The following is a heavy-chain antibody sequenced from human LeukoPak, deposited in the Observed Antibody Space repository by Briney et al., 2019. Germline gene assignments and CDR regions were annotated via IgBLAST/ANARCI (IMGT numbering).Heavy chain of an antibody. J-gene: IGHJ5*02. CDR1: GGSISSYY. D-gene: IGHD3-3*01. V-gene: IGHV4-4*07. CDR2: IYTSGST. Sequence: SETLSLTCTVSGGSISSYYWSWIRQPAGKGLEWIGRIYTSGSTNYNPSLKSRVTISVDTSKNQFSLKLSSVTAADTAVYYCARSYYDFWSGYEGGYNWFDPWGQGTLVTVSS. CDR3: ARSYYDFWSGYEGGYNWFDP.